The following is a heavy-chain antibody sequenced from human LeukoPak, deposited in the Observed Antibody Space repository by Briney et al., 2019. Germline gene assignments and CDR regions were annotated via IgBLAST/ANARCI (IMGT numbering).Heavy chain of an antibody. D-gene: IGHD6-19*01. V-gene: IGHV3-11*04. CDR1: RFTFSDSY. CDR2: INTGGTST. Sequence: GGSLRLSCAASRFTFSDSYMSWIRQAPGKGLEWVSYINTGGTSTYYADSVKGRFTISRDNAENSLYLQMNSLRAEDTAVYFCVRIEHSTGWTNYWYFDFWGRGTLVTVSS. J-gene: IGHJ2*01. CDR3: VRIEHSTGWTNYWYFDF.